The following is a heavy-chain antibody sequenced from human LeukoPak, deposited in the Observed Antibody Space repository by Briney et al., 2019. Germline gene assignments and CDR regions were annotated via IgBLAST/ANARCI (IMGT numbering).Heavy chain of an antibody. CDR1: GFTFSSYA. V-gene: IGHV3-23*01. CDR3: AKYRRTYYYDSSGPYDAFDI. CDR2: ISCSGGST. Sequence: GGSLRLSFAASGFTFSSYAMSWVRPAPGKGLGWVSAISCSGGSTYYADSVKGRFTISRDNSKNTLYLQMNSLRAEDTAVYYCAKYRRTYYYDSSGPYDAFDIWGQGTMVTVSS. J-gene: IGHJ3*02. D-gene: IGHD3-22*01.